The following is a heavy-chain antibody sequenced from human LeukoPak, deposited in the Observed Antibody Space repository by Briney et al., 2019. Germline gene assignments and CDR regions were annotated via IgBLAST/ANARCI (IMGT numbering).Heavy chain of an antibody. Sequence: GGSLRLSCAASGFTFSSYSMNWVRQAPGKGLEGISYIGISSGNTKDADSVKGRFTISGDKAKNSVYLQMNSLRVEDTAVYYCARDTKYAFDNWGQGTLVTVSS. V-gene: IGHV3-48*01. CDR2: IGISSGNT. J-gene: IGHJ4*02. CDR1: GFTFSSYS. D-gene: IGHD2-2*01. CDR3: ARDTKYAFDN.